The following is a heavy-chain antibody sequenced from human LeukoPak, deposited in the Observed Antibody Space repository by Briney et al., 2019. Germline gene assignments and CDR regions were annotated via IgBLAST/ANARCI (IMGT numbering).Heavy chain of an antibody. V-gene: IGHV4-34*01. CDR1: GGSFSGYF. J-gene: IGHJ4*02. D-gene: IGHD5-18*01. Sequence: PSETLSLTCAVYGGSFSGYFWTWIRQPPGKGLEWIGEINHSGSTNYNPSLKSRVTISVDTSKNQFSLKLSSVTAADTAVYYCARTEDTAMVEDYWGQGTLVTVSS. CDR2: INHSGST. CDR3: ARTEDTAMVEDY.